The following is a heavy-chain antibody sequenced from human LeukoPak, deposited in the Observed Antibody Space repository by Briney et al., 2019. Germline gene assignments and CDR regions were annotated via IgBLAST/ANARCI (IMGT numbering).Heavy chain of an antibody. CDR1: GFTFSSYS. CDR2: ISSSSSYI. V-gene: IGHV3-21*04. D-gene: IGHD3-3*01. J-gene: IGHJ6*03. CDR3: ARARRETDFWSGYYPGYYYYMDV. Sequence: AGGSLRLSCAASGFTFSSYSMNWVRQAPGKGLEWVSSISSSSSYIYYADSVKGRFTISRDNAKNSLYLQMNSLRAEDTALYYCARARRETDFWSGYYPGYYYYMDVWGKGTTVTVSS.